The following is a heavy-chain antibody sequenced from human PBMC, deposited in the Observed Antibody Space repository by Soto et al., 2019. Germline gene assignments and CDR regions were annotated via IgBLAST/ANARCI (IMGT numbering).Heavy chain of an antibody. CDR3: ASLEWFDP. J-gene: IGHJ5*02. CDR1: GGSFSGYY. V-gene: IGHV4-34*01. Sequence: SETLSLTCAVYGGSFSGYYWSWIRQPPGKGLEWIGEINHSGSTNYNPSLKSRVTISVDTSKNQFSLKLSSVTAADTAVYYCASLEWFDPWGQGTLVTVSS. CDR2: INHSGST.